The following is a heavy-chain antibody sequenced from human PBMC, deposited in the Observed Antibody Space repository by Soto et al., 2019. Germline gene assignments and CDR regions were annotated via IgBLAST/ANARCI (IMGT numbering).Heavy chain of an antibody. D-gene: IGHD3-10*01. CDR1: GFIFKNFA. Sequence: EVKLLESGGGLVQPGGSLRLSCAASGFIFKNFAMTWVRQAQGRGLEWVSAINIGGTSTDYADSVKGRFTISRDDSSDTLYRQMNSVRADDTAVHYCGKDGDLEGLQIKITYFYYIVVWGLGTTVTVSS. V-gene: IGHV3-23*01. CDR3: GKDGDLEGLQIKITYFYYIVV. J-gene: IGHJ6*03. CDR2: INIGGTST.